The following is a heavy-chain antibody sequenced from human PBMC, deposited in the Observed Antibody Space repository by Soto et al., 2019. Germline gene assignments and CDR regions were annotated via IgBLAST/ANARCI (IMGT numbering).Heavy chain of an antibody. J-gene: IGHJ6*02. D-gene: IGHD3-10*01. CDR1: GGSIRSYY. CDR3: ARGPRGYVYYHGMDV. V-gene: IGHV4-4*07. CDR2: IDTSGTT. Sequence: SETLSLTCTVSGGSIRSYYCSWIRQSAGKGLEWIGRIDTSGTTNYNPSLRSRVTMSVDASKNLFSLNLGSVTAADTAVYFCARGPRGYVYYHGMDVWGQGTTVTVSS.